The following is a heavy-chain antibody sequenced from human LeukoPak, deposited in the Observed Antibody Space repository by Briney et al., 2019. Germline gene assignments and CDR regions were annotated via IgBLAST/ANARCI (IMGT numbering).Heavy chain of an antibody. Sequence: PGGSLRLSCAASGFTFSDYWMTWVRQAPGQGLEWVANIKPDGSEKYYVDSVRGRFTISRDNAKNSLYLQMNSLRAEDTAVDYCARRSAAVRCFDYWGQGTLVTVSS. V-gene: IGHV3-7*03. CDR3: ARRSAAVRCFDY. D-gene: IGHD6-13*01. J-gene: IGHJ4*02. CDR2: IKPDGSEK. CDR1: GFTFSDYW.